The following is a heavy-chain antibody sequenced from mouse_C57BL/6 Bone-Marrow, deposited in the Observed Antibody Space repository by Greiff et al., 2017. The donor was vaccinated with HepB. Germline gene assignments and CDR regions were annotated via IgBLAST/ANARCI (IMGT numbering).Heavy chain of an antibody. CDR1: GYTFTSYG. J-gene: IGHJ4*01. CDR3: ARGIYDGYYYAMDY. Sequence: VQLQQSGAELARPGASVKLSCKASGYTFTSYGISWVKQRTGQGLEWIGEIYPRSGNTYYNEKFKGKATLTADKSSSTAYMELRSLTSEDSAVYFCARGIYDGYYYAMDYWGQGTSVTVSS. CDR2: IYPRSGNT. D-gene: IGHD2-3*01. V-gene: IGHV1-81*01.